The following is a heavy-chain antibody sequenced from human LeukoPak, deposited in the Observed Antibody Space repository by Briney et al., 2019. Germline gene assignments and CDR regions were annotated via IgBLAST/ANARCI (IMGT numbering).Heavy chain of an antibody. J-gene: IGHJ4*02. D-gene: IGHD5-12*01. Sequence: QAGGSLRLSCAASGFTFSSYSMNWVSQAPGTGLEWVSGISGSGGRTYYADSVKGRFTISRDNSKNTLYLQMNSLRAEDTAVYYCAKLGGYDSFAVIDYWGQGTLVTVSS. CDR2: ISGSGGRT. CDR1: GFTFSSYS. V-gene: IGHV3-23*01. CDR3: AKLGGYDSFAVIDY.